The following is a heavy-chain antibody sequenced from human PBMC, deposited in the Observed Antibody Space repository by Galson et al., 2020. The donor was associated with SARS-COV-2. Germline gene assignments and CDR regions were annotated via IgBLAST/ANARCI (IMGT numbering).Heavy chain of an antibody. CDR2: ISYDGSNK. J-gene: IGHJ4*02. CDR1: GFTFSSYA. CDR3: ARGIYDYIWGSYRHFDY. Sequence: GGYLRLSCAASGFTFSSYAMHWVRQAPGKGLEWVAVISYDGSNKYYADSVKGRFTISRDNSKNTLYLQMNSLRAEDTAVYYCARGIYDYIWGSYRHFDYWGQGTLVTVSS. V-gene: IGHV3-30*04. D-gene: IGHD3-16*02.